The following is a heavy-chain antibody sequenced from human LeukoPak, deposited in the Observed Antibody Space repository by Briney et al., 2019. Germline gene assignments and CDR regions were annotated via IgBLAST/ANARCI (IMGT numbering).Heavy chain of an antibody. V-gene: IGHV1-69*02. Sequence: ASVKVSCKASGYTFTGYYMHWVRQAPGQGLEWMGRIIPILGIANYAQKFQGRVTITADKSTSTAYMELSSLRSEDTAVYYCARMSVGAPYFDYWGQGTLVTVSS. CDR3: ARMSVGAPYFDY. D-gene: IGHD1-26*01. CDR1: GYTFTGYY. J-gene: IGHJ4*02. CDR2: IIPILGIA.